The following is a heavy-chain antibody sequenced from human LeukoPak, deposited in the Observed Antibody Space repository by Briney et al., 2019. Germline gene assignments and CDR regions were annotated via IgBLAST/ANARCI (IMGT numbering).Heavy chain of an antibody. CDR1: GFTFSSYD. J-gene: IGHJ6*03. Sequence: GGSLRLSCAASGFTFSSYDMHWVRQAPGKGLERVSAIGTAGDTFYPGSVEGRFAISRENAKNSLYLQMNSLRAGDTAVYYCARAGGYYYYYYMDVWGKGTTVTVSS. V-gene: IGHV3-13*01. CDR2: IGTAGDT. CDR3: ARAGGYYYYYYMDV.